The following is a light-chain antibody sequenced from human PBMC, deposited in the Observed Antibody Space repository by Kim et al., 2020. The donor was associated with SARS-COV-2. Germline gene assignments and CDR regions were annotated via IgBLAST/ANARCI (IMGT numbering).Light chain of an antibody. CDR1: QNVSSY. Sequence: LSPGESAPFSCRASQNVSSYLSWYQQKPGQAPRLLIYDASNRATGIPARFSGSGSGTDFTLTISSLEPEDFAVYYRHQRSNWPQCTFGQVTKLEI. CDR2: DAS. V-gene: IGKV3-11*01. J-gene: IGKJ2*02. CDR3: HQRSNWPQCT.